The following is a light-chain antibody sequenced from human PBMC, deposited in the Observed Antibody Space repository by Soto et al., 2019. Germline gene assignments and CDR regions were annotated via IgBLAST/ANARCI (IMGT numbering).Light chain of an antibody. V-gene: IGLV2-14*01. Sequence: QSALTQPASVSGSPGQSITISCTGTGSDIGYFNYVSWYQQQPGKAPKLMIYEVDNRPSGVSIRFSGSKSGSTASLTISGLQAEDEADYYCKSYAGGSTYVFGTGTKVTVL. CDR3: KSYAGGSTYV. J-gene: IGLJ1*01. CDR1: GSDIGYFNY. CDR2: EVD.